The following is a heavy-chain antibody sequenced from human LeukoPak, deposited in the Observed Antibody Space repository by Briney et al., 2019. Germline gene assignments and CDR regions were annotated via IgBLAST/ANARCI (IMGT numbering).Heavy chain of an antibody. D-gene: IGHD2-2*01. J-gene: IGHJ4*02. CDR1: GFTFSSHG. Sequence: GRSLRLSCAASGFTFSSHGMHWVRQAPGKGLEWVSTINDKGDNTYYADSVKGRFTISRDNSKNTLYLQMYSLRAEDTALYYYAKLGCTGTICYANYWGQGTLVTVSS. CDR2: INDKGDNT. V-gene: IGHV3-23*01. CDR3: AKLGCTGTICYANY.